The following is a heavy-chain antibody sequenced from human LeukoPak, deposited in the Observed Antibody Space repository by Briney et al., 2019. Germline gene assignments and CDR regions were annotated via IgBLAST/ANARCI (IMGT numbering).Heavy chain of an antibody. J-gene: IGHJ4*02. CDR1: GFTVSTFY. D-gene: IGHD2-15*01. CDR2: MYSGGST. CDR3: ARDCYFDSCF. Sequence: GGSLRLSCAASGFTVSTFYMSWVRQAPGKGLEWVSVMYSGGSTYYIDSVKGRFTISRDNSKNTLYLQMNSLRAEDTAVYYYARDCYFDSCFWGQGTLVTVSS. V-gene: IGHV3-53*01.